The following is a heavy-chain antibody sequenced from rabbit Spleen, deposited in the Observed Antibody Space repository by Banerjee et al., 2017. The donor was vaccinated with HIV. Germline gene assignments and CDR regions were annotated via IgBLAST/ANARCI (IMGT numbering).Heavy chain of an antibody. D-gene: IGHD7-1*01. CDR3: ARGAWSTDCMNL. CDR2: ILPDGSGST. J-gene: IGHJ4*01. V-gene: IGHV1S40*01. CDR1: GIDFTNYY. Sequence: QSLEESGGDLVQPEGSLTLTCTASGIDFTNYYISWVRQAPGKGLEWIGCILPDGSGSTAYASWAKGRFTISKTSSTTVTLQMTSLTAADTATYFCARGAWSTDCMNLWGQGTLVTVS.